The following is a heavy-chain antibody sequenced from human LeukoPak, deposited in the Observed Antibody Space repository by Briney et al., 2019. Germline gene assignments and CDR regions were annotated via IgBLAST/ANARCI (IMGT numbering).Heavy chain of an antibody. CDR1: GFTFTGYY. CDR2: INSNSGGT. V-gene: IGHV1-2*02. CDR3: ARDLFYSVSGTYYNVGRVFNY. J-gene: IGHJ4*02. Sequence: GASVKVSCKASGFTFTGYYMHWVRQAPGQGLEWMGWINSNSGGTNYAQKFQGRVTMTRDTSITTAYMELTSLRSDDMAVYYCARDLFYSVSGTYYNVGRVFNYWGQGTLVTVSS. D-gene: IGHD3-10*01.